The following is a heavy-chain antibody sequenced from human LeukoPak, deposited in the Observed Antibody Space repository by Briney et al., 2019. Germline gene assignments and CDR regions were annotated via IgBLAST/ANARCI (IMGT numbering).Heavy chain of an antibody. CDR3: ARAHLGYYDSSRSLDY. CDR1: GGSISSSSYY. CDR2: IYYSGST. D-gene: IGHD3-22*01. J-gene: IGHJ4*02. V-gene: IGHV4-39*01. Sequence: SETLSLTCTVSGGSISSSSYYWGWIRQPPGKGLEWIGSIYYSGSTYYNPSLKSRVTMSVDTSKNQFSLKLSSVTAADTAVYYCARAHLGYYDSSRSLDYWGQGTLVTVSS.